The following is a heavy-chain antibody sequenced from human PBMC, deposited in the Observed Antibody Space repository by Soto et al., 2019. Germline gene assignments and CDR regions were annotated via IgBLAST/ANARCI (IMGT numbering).Heavy chain of an antibody. CDR1: GFPFSSYV. D-gene: IGHD4-4*01. Sequence: PGGSLRLSCAASGFPFSSYVMSWVRQAPGKGREWVSGISGGGSNTFYADSVKGRFTISRDNSKNTLLLQMNSLGAEDTAVYYCAKDSNKYSSSLRGRYFDYWGQGIGVTVSS. CDR2: ISGGGSNT. V-gene: IGHV3-23*01. J-gene: IGHJ4*02. CDR3: AKDSNKYSSSLRGRYFDY.